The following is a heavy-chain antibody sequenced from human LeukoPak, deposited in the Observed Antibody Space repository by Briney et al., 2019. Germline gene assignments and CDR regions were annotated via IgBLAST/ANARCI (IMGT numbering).Heavy chain of an antibody. CDR3: ARGGSYLSAFDI. V-gene: IGHV3-53*01. J-gene: IGHJ3*02. Sequence: PGGSLRLSCAASGLIVSSNYMNWVRQAPGKGLEWVSIIYSGGSTFYADSVKGRFTISRDNSKNTLYLQMNILRAEDTAVYYCARGGSYLSAFDIWGQGTMVTVSS. D-gene: IGHD1-26*01. CDR1: GLIVSSNY. CDR2: IYSGGST.